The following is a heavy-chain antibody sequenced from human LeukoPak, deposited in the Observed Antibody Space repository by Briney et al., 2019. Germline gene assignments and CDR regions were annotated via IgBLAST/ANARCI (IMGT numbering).Heavy chain of an antibody. CDR2: IYPGDSGT. D-gene: IGHD4-23*01. J-gene: IGHJ4*02. CDR3: ARQDGNSAYYFDY. Sequence: GESLKISCKGSGYSFIYYWIGWVRQMPGKGLEWMGIIYPGDSGTRYSPSFQGQVTISADKSLSTAYLQWNSLKASDTAMYYCARQDGNSAYYFDYWGQGTLDTVSS. V-gene: IGHV5-51*01. CDR1: GYSFIYYW.